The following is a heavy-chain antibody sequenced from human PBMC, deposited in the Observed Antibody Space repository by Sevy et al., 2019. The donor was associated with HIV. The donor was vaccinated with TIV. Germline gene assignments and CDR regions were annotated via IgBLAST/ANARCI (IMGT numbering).Heavy chain of an antibody. CDR2: ISHDGSNK. CDR1: GFIFNNYA. D-gene: IGHD6-13*01. J-gene: IGHJ4*02. Sequence: GGSLRLSCAVSGFIFNNYAMHWVRQAPGKGLEWASGISHDGSNKYYGDSVKGRFTISRDNSKNTVYLQMNSLRAEETAVYYCARALSTWYYFDYWGQGTLVTISS. V-gene: IGHV3-30*04. CDR3: ARALSTWYYFDY.